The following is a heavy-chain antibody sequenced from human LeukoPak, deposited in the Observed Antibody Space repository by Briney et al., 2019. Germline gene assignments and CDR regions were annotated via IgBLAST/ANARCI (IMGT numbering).Heavy chain of an antibody. CDR2: IYYSGST. V-gene: IGHV4-59*01. J-gene: IGHJ5*02. CDR1: GGSISSYY. Sequence: PSETLSLTCTVSGGSISSYYWSWIRRPPGKGLEWIGYIYYSGSTNYNPSLKSRVTISVDTSKNQFSLKLSSVTAADTAVYYCARALSRGHRGYSYAGNWFDPWGQGTLVTVSS. D-gene: IGHD5-18*01. CDR3: ARALSRGHRGYSYAGNWFDP.